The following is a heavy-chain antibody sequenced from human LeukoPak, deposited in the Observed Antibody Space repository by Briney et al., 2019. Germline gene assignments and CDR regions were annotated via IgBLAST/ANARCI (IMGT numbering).Heavy chain of an antibody. Sequence: GGSLRLSCVASGFTVSSNYMSWVRQAPGKGLEWVSVIYSGGSTYYADSVKGRFTISRDNSKNTLYLQMNSLRAENTAVYYCASGSGSYRTPYYYMDVWGTGTTVTVSS. D-gene: IGHD3-10*01. CDR3: ASGSGSYRTPYYYMDV. CDR2: IYSGGST. J-gene: IGHJ6*03. CDR1: GFTVSSNY. V-gene: IGHV3-53*01.